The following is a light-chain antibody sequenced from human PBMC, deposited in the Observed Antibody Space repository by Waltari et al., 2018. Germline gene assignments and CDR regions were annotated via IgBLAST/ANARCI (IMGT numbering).Light chain of an antibody. J-gene: IGKJ2*01. CDR1: QSLTQRY. CDR2: GAS. CDR3: QQYGSSIMYT. V-gene: IGKV3-20*01. Sequence: IVLTQSPGTLSLSPGERATLSCRASQSLTQRYLPCYQQKPGQAPRLLIYGASSRAAGIPDRFSGSGSGTDFTLTISRLEPDDFAVYYCQQYGSSIMYTFGQGTKLEIK.